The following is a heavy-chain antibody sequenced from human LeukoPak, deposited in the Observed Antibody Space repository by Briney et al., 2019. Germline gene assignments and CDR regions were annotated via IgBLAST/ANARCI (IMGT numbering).Heavy chain of an antibody. D-gene: IGHD2-15*01. CDR3: ARASKVEAFDV. V-gene: IGHV3-66*01. CDR1: GVTVSSTY. Sequence: RTGGSLRLSCAASGVTVSSTYMSWVRQAPGKGLEWVSVIYGGSSTYNADSVKGRFTISRDNSKNTLFLQMNSLRAEDTAVYYCARASKVEAFDVWGQGTMDTVSS. CDR2: IYGGSST. J-gene: IGHJ3*01.